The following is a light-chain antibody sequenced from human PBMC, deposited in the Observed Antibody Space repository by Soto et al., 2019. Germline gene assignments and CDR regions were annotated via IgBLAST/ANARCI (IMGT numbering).Light chain of an antibody. CDR1: QSINSW. J-gene: IGKJ1*01. CDR2: KAS. Sequence: DIQMTQSPSTLSASVGDRVTLTCRASQSINSWLAWYQQKPGKAPKLLIYKASSLESGVPSRFSGSGSGTEFTLTISSLQPDDLATFYCQQYYSYMWTFGQGTKVDIK. V-gene: IGKV1-5*03. CDR3: QQYYSYMWT.